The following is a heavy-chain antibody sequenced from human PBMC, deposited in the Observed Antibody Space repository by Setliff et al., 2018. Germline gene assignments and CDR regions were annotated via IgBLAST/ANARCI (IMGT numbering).Heavy chain of an antibody. CDR1: GASIRNNYY. CDR2: IFYNGMA. Sequence: PSETLSLTCAVSGASIRNNYYWGWIRQSPGTGLEWIGSIFYNGMAYYNPSLKSRVTMSVDTSKNQFSLNLTSVTAADTAVYYCARTYSSSWYYFDYWGQGTLVTVSS. J-gene: IGHJ4*02. V-gene: IGHV4-39*01. D-gene: IGHD6-13*01. CDR3: ARTYSSSWYYFDY.